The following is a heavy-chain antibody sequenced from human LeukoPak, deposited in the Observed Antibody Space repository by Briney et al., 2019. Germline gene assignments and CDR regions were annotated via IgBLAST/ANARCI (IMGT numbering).Heavy chain of an antibody. Sequence: ASVKVSCKASGYTFTSYDINWVRQATGQGLEWMGWMNPNSGNTGYAQKFQGRVTMTRSTSISTAYMELSSLRSEDTAVYYCVRLGGGYNSHYFDYWGQGTLVTVSS. CDR1: GYTFTSYD. CDR2: MNPNSGNT. D-gene: IGHD5-24*01. J-gene: IGHJ4*02. V-gene: IGHV1-8*01. CDR3: VRLGGGYNSHYFDY.